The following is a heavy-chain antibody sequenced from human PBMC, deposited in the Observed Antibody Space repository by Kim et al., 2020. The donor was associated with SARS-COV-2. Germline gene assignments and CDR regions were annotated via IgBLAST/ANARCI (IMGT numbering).Heavy chain of an antibody. J-gene: IGHJ4*02. D-gene: IGHD3-3*01. CDR3: ARESGLGRVADS. Sequence: DAVKGRFTISRDDAKNSVYLQMNSLRAEDTAVYYCARESGLGRVADSWGQGSLVTVSS. V-gene: IGHV3-21*01.